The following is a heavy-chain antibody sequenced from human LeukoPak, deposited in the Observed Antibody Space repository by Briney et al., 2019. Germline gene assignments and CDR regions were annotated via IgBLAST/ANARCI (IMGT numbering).Heavy chain of an antibody. J-gene: IGHJ4*02. CDR1: GGSISSGGYY. CDR2: IYYSGST. Sequence: SETLSLTCTVSGGSISSGGYYWSWIRQHPGKGLEWIGYIYYSGSTYYYPSLKSRVTILVDTSKNQFSLKLNSVTAADTAVYYCARDRSGYDYPYFDYWGQGTLVTVSS. D-gene: IGHD5-12*01. CDR3: ARDRSGYDYPYFDY. V-gene: IGHV4-31*03.